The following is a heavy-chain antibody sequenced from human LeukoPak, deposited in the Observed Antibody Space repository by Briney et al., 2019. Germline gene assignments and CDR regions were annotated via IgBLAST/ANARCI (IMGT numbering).Heavy chain of an antibody. D-gene: IGHD6-13*01. Sequence: PGGSLRLSCAASGLTFSNYWMHWVRQAPGKGLVWVSRINSDGSSTSYADSVKGRFTISRDNAKNTLSLQMNSLRADDTAVYYCARYSSSWHAIDYWGQGTLVTVSS. CDR2: INSDGSST. V-gene: IGHV3-74*01. CDR1: GLTFSNYW. J-gene: IGHJ4*02. CDR3: ARYSSSWHAIDY.